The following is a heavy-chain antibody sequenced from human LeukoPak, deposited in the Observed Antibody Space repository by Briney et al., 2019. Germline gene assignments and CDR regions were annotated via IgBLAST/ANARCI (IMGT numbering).Heavy chain of an antibody. D-gene: IGHD6-13*01. J-gene: IGHJ1*01. CDR1: GGSISSYY. CDR3: ARGGPGVAAAGRYFQH. Sequence: SETLSLTCTVSGGSISSYYWSWIRQPPGKGLEWIGYIYYSGSTNYNPSLKSRVTISVDTSKNQFSLKLSSVTAADTAVYYCARGGPGVAAAGRYFQHWGQGTLVTVSS. V-gene: IGHV4-59*08. CDR2: IYYSGST.